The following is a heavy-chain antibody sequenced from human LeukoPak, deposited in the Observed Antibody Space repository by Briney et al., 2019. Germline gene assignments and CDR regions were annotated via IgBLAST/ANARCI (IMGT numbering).Heavy chain of an antibody. CDR2: IDYSGST. V-gene: IGHV4-30-4*01. CDR1: GGSISSGDYY. Sequence: SETLSLTCSVSGGSISSGDYYWSWIRQPPGTGLEWIGYIDYSGSTYYNPSLKGRITISVDTSKNQFSLKLSSVTAADTAVYYCARGPSYDILTGFDYWGQGTLATVSS. J-gene: IGHJ4*02. CDR3: ARGPSYDILTGFDY. D-gene: IGHD3-9*01.